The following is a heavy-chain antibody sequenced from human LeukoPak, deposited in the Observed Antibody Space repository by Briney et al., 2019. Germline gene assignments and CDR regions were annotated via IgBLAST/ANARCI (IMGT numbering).Heavy chain of an antibody. J-gene: IGHJ5*02. D-gene: IGHD2-15*01. V-gene: IGHV4-39*01. CDR3: AGKGDVVVVAGNWFDP. Sequence: SETLSLTCTVSGGSISSSSYYWGWIRQPPGKGLEWIGSIYYSGSTYYNSSLKSRVTISVDTSTNQFSLKLTSVTAADTAVYYCAGKGDVVVVAGNWFDPWGQGTLVIVSS. CDR2: IYYSGST. CDR1: GGSISSSSYY.